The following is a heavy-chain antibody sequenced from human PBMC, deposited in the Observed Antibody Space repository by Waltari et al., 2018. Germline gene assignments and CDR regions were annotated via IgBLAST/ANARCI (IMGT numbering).Heavy chain of an antibody. CDR1: GYSISSGYY. CDR3: AREGNYDVWSGYAREYNWFDP. D-gene: IGHD3-3*01. J-gene: IGHJ5*02. V-gene: IGHV4-38-2*02. CDR2: IHHSGSP. Sequence: QVQLQESGPGLVKPSETLSLTCAVSGYSISSGYYWGWIRQPPRKGLGWSGRIHHSGSPFYDPALKSRVTISVDTSKNQFSLKLSSVAAAGTAVYYCAREGNYDVWSGYAREYNWFDPWGQGTLVTVSS.